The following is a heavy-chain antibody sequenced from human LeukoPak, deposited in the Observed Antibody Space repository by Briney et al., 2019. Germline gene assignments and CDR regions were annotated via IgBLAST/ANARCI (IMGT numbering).Heavy chain of an antibody. J-gene: IGHJ4*02. Sequence: GGSLRLSCAASGFTFTNYAMSWVRQAPGKGLEWVSAISGSGGSTYYADSVKGRFTISRDNSKNTLYLQMNSLRAEDTSVYYCAKPPLYCSGGSCYVGGNYFDYWGQGTLVTVSS. CDR1: GFTFTNYA. D-gene: IGHD2-15*01. V-gene: IGHV3-23*01. CDR2: ISGSGGST. CDR3: AKPPLYCSGGSCYVGGNYFDY.